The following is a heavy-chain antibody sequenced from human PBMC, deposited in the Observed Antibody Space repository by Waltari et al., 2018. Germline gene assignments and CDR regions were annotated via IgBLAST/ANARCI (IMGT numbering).Heavy chain of an antibody. CDR3: AESGITIFGVVISRYYYMDV. J-gene: IGHJ6*03. CDR1: GFTFSSYA. Sequence: EVQLLESGGGLVQPGGSLRLSCAASGFTFSSYAMSWVRQAPGKGLEWVSAISGSGGSTYYADSVKGRFTISRDKSKNTLYLQMNSLRAEDTAVYYCAESGITIFGVVISRYYYMDVWGKGTTVTISS. CDR2: ISGSGGST. V-gene: IGHV3-23*01. D-gene: IGHD3-3*01.